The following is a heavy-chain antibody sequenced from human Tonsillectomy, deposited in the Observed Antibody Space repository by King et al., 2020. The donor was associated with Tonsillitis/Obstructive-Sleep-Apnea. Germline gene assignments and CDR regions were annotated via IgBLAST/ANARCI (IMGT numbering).Heavy chain of an antibody. D-gene: IGHD3-3*01. CDR3: ARDSQYYDFWSGYYNGNYYYYYYMDV. CDR2: IIPIFGTE. J-gene: IGHJ6*03. Sequence: VQLVQSGAEVKKPGSSVKVSCKASGGTFSSYAISWVRQAPGQGLEWMGGIIPIFGTENYAQKFQGRVTITADESTSTAYMELSSLRSEDTAVYYCARDSQYYDFWSGYYNGNYYYYYYMDVWGKGTTVTVSS. CDR1: GGTFSSYA. V-gene: IGHV1-69*12.